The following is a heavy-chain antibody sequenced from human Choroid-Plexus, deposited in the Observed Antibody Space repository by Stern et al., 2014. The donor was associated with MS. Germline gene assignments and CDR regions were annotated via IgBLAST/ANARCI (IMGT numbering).Heavy chain of an antibody. Sequence: VQLVESGGGVVQPGRPLRLSCVASGFTFGSCAMHWVRPAPGKGLEWAAGVSYDGSNKYYGDSVKGRFTISRDNSQNTLYMQMSSLRPEDTAVYYCAKDRQYLTYFFDHWGQGSLVTVSS. V-gene: IGHV3-30*18. CDR2: VSYDGSNK. CDR3: AKDRQYLTYFFDH. D-gene: IGHD2/OR15-2a*01. J-gene: IGHJ5*02. CDR1: GFTFGSCA.